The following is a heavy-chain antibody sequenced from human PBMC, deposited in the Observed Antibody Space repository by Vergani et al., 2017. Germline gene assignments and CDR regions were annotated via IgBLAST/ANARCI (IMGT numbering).Heavy chain of an antibody. V-gene: IGHV3-11*01. Sequence: VQLVESGGGLVKPGGSLRLSCAASGSTFSDYMSWIRQPPGKGLEWVSYISTGSVTILYADSVKGRFTISRDNAKSLLYLQMKNLRAEDTAVYYCAKALAGVYYYYYGMDVWGQGTTVTVSS. D-gene: IGHD2-15*01. CDR3: AKALAGVYYYYYGMDV. J-gene: IGHJ6*02. CDR2: ISTGSVTI. CDR1: GSTFSDY.